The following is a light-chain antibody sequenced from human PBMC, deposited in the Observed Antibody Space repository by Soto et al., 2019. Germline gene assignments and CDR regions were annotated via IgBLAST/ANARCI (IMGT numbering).Light chain of an antibody. CDR2: EDI. Sequence: QSALTQPASVSGSPGQSITISCTGTSSDIGRYNLVSWYQQHPGKAPKLIIYEDIERPSWVSDRFSGSKSGNTASLTISGLQTEDEADYYCCSYAGGASVVFGGGTKVTVL. J-gene: IGLJ2*01. CDR3: CSYAGGASVV. CDR1: SSDIGRYNL. V-gene: IGLV2-23*01.